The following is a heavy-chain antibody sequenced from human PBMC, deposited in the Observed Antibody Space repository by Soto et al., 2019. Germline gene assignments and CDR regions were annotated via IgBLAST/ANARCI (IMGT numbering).Heavy chain of an antibody. CDR3: AREFPHTYYFDY. CDR1: GYTFTSYY. J-gene: IGHJ4*02. V-gene: IGHV1-46*01. Sequence: GASVKVSCKSSGYTFTSYYMQWVRQAPGQGPEWLAIIDPSGGSTTYAQNIQGRVTVTRDTSTNTVYLELSSLRSEDTALYYCAREFPHTYYFDYRGQGTPVTVSS. D-gene: IGHD2-2*02. CDR2: IDPSGGST.